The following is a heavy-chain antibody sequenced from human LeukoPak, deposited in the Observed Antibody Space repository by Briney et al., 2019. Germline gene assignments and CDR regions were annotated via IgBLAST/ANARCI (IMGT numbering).Heavy chain of an antibody. CDR3: AREGIVVVPAAIGLFNWFDP. V-gene: IGHV4-31*03. D-gene: IGHD2-2*02. CDR2: IYYSGST. J-gene: IGHJ5*02. Sequence: ASETLSLTCTVSGGSISSGGYYWSWIRQHPGKGLEWIGYIYYSGSTYYNPSLKSRVTISVDTSKNQFSLKLSSVTAADTAVYYCAREGIVVVPAAIGLFNWFDPWGQGTLVTVSS. CDR1: GGSISSGGYY.